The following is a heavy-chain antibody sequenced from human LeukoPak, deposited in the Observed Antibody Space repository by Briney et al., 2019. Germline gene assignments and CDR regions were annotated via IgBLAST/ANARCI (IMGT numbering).Heavy chain of an antibody. J-gene: IGHJ4*02. CDR1: GFNFANHA. Sequence: GGSLRLSCAASGFNFANHAMSWVRQTAGKGLEWVSAISGGGDITYYADSVKGRFTISRDNSKDTLFLQMHSLRPGDTAVYYWVREDSPATGNYWGQGTLVTIFS. CDR3: VREDSPATGNY. D-gene: IGHD2-8*02. CDR2: ISGGGDIT. V-gene: IGHV3-23*01.